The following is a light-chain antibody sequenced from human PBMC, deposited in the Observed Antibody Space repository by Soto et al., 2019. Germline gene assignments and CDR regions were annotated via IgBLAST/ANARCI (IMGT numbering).Light chain of an antibody. CDR3: QKYNSAPWT. CDR2: AAS. V-gene: IGKV1-27*01. Sequence: DIQMTQSPSSLSAPVGDRVTITCRASQGISNYLAWYQQKPGKVPKLLIYAASTLQSGVPSRFSGSGSGTGFTLSISSLQPEDVATYYCQKYNSAPWTFGQGTKVEIK. J-gene: IGKJ1*01. CDR1: QGISNY.